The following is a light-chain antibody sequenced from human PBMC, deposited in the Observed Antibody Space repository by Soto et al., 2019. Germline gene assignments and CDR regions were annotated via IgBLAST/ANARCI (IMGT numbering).Light chain of an antibody. CDR3: QQSYSIPYS. CDR2: TAS. CDR1: QSISSY. V-gene: IGKV1-39*01. Sequence: DIPMTQSPSALSASVGDRVTITCRASQSISSYINWYQQKPGKAPNLLIYTASILQSGVPSRFSGSGSGTDFTLTISSLQPEDFATYYCQQSYSIPYSFGQGTKLEIK. J-gene: IGKJ2*03.